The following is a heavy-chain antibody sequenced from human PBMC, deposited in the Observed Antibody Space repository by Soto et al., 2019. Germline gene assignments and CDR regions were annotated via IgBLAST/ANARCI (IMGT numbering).Heavy chain of an antibody. D-gene: IGHD6-13*01. Sequence: GGSLRLSCAASGFTFSSYAMHWVRQAPGKGLEWVAVISYDGSNKYYADSVKGRFTISRDNSKNTLYLQMNSLRAEDTAVYYCASPGYSSSWDLDYWGQGTLVTVSS. CDR3: ASPGYSSSWDLDY. V-gene: IGHV3-30-3*01. J-gene: IGHJ4*02. CDR1: GFTFSSYA. CDR2: ISYDGSNK.